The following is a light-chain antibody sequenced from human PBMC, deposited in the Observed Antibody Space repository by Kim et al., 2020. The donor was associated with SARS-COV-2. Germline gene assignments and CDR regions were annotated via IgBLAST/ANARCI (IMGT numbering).Light chain of an antibody. CDR2: QDD. Sequence: VSPGQTASITCSGDKLGDKYACWYQQRPGQSPVLVIYQDDKRPSGIPERFSGSNSGNTATLTISGTQAMDEADYYCQAWDSSTAVFGGGTQLTVL. CDR3: QAWDSSTAV. J-gene: IGLJ3*02. V-gene: IGLV3-1*01. CDR1: KLGDKY.